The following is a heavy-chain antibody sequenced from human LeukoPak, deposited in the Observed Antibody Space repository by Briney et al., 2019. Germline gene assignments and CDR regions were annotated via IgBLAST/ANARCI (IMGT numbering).Heavy chain of an antibody. D-gene: IGHD6-6*01. CDR1: GGSFSGYY. CDR3: ARGLVAARNYFDY. CDR2: INHSGST. V-gene: IGHV4-34*01. J-gene: IGHJ4*02. Sequence: SETLSLTCAVYGGSFSGYYWSWIRQPPGKGLEWIGEINHSGSTNYNPSLKSRVTISVDTSKNQFSLKLSSVTAADTAVYYCARGLVAARNYFDYWGQGTLVTVSP.